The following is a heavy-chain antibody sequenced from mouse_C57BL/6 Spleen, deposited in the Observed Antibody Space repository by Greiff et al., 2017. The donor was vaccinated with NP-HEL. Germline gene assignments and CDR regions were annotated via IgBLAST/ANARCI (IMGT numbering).Heavy chain of an antibody. CDR3: TTKDYDEDYYAMDY. D-gene: IGHD2-4*01. CDR1: GFNIKDDY. CDR2: IDPENGDT. Sequence: EVQLQQSGAELVRPGASVKLSCTASGFNIKDDYMHWVKQRPEQGLEWIGWIDPENGDTEYASKFQGKATITADTSSNTAYLQLSSLTSEDTAVYYCTTKDYDEDYYAMDYWGQGTSATVSS. J-gene: IGHJ4*01. V-gene: IGHV14-4*01.